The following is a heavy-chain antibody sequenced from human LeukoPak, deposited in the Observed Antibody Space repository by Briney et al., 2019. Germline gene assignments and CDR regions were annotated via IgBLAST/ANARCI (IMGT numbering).Heavy chain of an antibody. CDR1: GYSFTTYW. CDR2: IYPADSDT. D-gene: IGHD4-17*01. J-gene: IGHJ3*01. CDR3: ARLQPSTVTIVGTGSFDV. V-gene: IGHV5-51*01. Sequence: GESLKISCKGSGYSFTTYWIGWVRQMPGKGLEWMGIIYPADSDTRYSPSFQGQVTISADKSISTAYLQWSSLKASDTAMYYCARLQPSTVTIVGTGSFDVWGQGTMVTVSS.